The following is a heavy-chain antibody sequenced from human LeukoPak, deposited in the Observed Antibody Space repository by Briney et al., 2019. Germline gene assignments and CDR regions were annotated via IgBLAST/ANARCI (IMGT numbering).Heavy chain of an antibody. Sequence: TGGSLRLSCAVSGLTVSRTHFSWVRQAPGKGLEWVSVVYSGGYTYYGASVTGRFTISRDNSQNTVYLQMNSLRAEDTALYYCAKDLGIVVVINGSVYWGQGTLVTVSS. CDR1: GLTVSRTH. V-gene: IGHV3-53*01. J-gene: IGHJ4*02. CDR3: AKDLGIVVVINGSVY. D-gene: IGHD3-22*01. CDR2: VYSGGYT.